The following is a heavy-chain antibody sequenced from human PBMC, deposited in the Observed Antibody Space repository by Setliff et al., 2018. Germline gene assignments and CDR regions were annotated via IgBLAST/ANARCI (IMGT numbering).Heavy chain of an antibody. J-gene: IGHJ6*03. CDR2: VHPDGST. CDR1: GGFLSADCY. D-gene: IGHD3-10*01. CDR3: VRALASGSYYGQSSYYMDV. Sequence: SETLSLTCTVSGGFLSADCYWSWIRQPAGKGLEWIGHVHPDGSTNYNPSLYSRLIISVDTSKNQFSLKLTSVTAADTAVYYCVRALASGSYYGQSSYYMDVWGKGTTVTVSS. V-gene: IGHV4-61*09.